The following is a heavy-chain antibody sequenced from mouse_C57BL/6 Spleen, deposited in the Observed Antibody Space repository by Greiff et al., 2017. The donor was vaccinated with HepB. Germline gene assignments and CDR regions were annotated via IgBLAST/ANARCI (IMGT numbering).Heavy chain of an antibody. J-gene: IGHJ3*01. V-gene: IGHV5-4*01. Sequence: EVKLEESGGGLVKPGGSLKLSCAASGFTFSSYAMSWVRQTPEKRLEWVATISDGGSYTYYPDNVKGRFTISRDNAKNNLYLQMSHLKSEDTAMYYCARDGGLLSWFAYWGQGTLVTVSA. D-gene: IGHD2-12*01. CDR3: ARDGGLLSWFAY. CDR2: ISDGGSYT. CDR1: GFTFSSYA.